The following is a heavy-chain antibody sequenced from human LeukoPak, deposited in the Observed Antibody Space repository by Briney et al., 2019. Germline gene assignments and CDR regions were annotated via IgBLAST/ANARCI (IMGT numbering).Heavy chain of an antibody. Sequence: PGRSLRLSCAASGFIFSSYGMHWVRQAPGKGLEWVAVISHDGSNKYYADSVKGRFTISRDNSKNTLYLQMNSLRAEDTAVYYCAKDRVPRPAALLDYWGQGTLVTVSS. V-gene: IGHV3-30*18. CDR1: GFIFSSYG. D-gene: IGHD2-2*01. J-gene: IGHJ4*02. CDR2: ISHDGSNK. CDR3: AKDRVPRPAALLDY.